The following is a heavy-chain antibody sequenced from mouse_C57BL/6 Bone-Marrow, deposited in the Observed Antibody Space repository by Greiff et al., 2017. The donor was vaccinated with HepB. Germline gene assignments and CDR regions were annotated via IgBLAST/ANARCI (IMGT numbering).Heavy chain of an antibody. V-gene: IGHV1-72*01. CDR3: ARGLLLRWRDYAMDY. CDR2: IDPNSGGT. CDR1: GYTFTSYW. J-gene: IGHJ4*01. D-gene: IGHD2-1*01. Sequence: QVQLKQPGAELVKPGASVKLSCKASGYTFTSYWMHWVKQRPGRGLEWIGRIDPNSGGTKYNEKFKSKATLTVDKPSSTAYMQLSSLTSEDSAVYYCARGLLLRWRDYAMDYWGQGTSVTVSS.